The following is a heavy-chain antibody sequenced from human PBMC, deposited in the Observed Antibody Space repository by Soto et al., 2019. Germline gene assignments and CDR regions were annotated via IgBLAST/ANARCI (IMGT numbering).Heavy chain of an antibody. D-gene: IGHD3-22*01. Sequence: EVQLVDSGGDLVKPGGSLRLSCAGSSFAFSDAWINWVRQAPGKGLEWVGRIKSKALGGTTDFAAPVRGRFAITRDDSAKMAYMQMNSLNTEDTAVYYCTTDSYATMTGVRFDYWGHGTLVTVSS. J-gene: IGHJ4*01. CDR3: TTDSYATMTGVRFDY. V-gene: IGHV3-15*07. CDR2: IKSKALGGTT. CDR1: SFAFSDAW.